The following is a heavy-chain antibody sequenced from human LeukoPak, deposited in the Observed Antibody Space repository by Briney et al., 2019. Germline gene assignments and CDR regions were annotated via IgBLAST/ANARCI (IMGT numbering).Heavy chain of an antibody. CDR1: GFTFSSYA. CDR2: ISGTGDST. D-gene: IGHD3-10*01. Sequence: GGSLRLSCAASGFTFSSYAVSWVRQAPGKGLDWVSAISGTGDSTYYADSVKGRFTISRDNSKNTLYLQMNSLRAEDTAVYYCAKQGSVRGVWYPLDYWGQRTLVTVSS. V-gene: IGHV3-23*01. J-gene: IGHJ4*02. CDR3: AKQGSVRGVWYPLDY.